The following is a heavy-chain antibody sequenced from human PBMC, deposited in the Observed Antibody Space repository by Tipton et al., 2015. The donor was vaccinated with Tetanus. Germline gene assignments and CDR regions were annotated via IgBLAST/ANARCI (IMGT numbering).Heavy chain of an antibody. V-gene: IGHV4-4*07. J-gene: IGHJ1*01. CDR3: ARGSSVWSWYMQH. D-gene: IGHD2-2*01. Sequence: TLSLTCTVSRASMNSYFWTWIRQPAGKGLEWIGRIYPSGSSDYTPSLQSRVTMSVDTSKNQCSLTLTAVTAADTAVYYCARGSSVWSWYMQHWGQGTLVTVSS. CDR1: RASMNSYF. CDR2: IYPSGSS.